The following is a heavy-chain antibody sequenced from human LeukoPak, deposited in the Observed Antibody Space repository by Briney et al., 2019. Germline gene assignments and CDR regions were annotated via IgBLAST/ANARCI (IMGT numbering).Heavy chain of an antibody. J-gene: IGHJ5*02. D-gene: IGHD6-19*01. CDR3: ARRSTVAGRGRFDP. CDR2: VHYSGST. Sequence: PSDTLSLTCTVSGGSIRSTSYYWGWIRQPPGKGLEWLGSVHYSGSTYDNPSLKSRVTISVDTSKNQFSVNLISVSAAHTAVYYCARRSTVAGRGRFDPWGQGTLVTVSS. V-gene: IGHV4-39*01. CDR1: GGSIRSTSYY.